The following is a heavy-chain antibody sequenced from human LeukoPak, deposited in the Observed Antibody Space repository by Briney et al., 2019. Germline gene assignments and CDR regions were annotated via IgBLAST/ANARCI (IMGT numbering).Heavy chain of an antibody. Sequence: GGSLRLSCAASEFTFSSYAMSWVRQAPGKGLEWVSGISGSGGSTKYADSVEDRFSISRDNSKNTLYLQMNSLRAEDTAVYYCAKVSTYYYDGSGYYYFDYWGQGTLVTVSS. J-gene: IGHJ4*02. D-gene: IGHD3-22*01. V-gene: IGHV3-23*01. CDR2: ISGSGGST. CDR1: EFTFSSYA. CDR3: AKVSTYYYDGSGYYYFDY.